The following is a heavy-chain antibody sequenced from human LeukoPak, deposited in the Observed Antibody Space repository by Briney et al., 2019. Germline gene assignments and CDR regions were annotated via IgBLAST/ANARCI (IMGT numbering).Heavy chain of an antibody. V-gene: IGHV3-11*01. Sequence: GGSLRLSCSASGFTFSDYYMTWIRQAPGKGLEWVSYIRGDATRIYYADSVKGRFTISRDNAKSSLYLQMNSLRAEDTAVYYCATCGTSSCRNFDYWGQGTLVTVSS. J-gene: IGHJ4*02. CDR3: ATCGTSSCRNFDY. D-gene: IGHD4-23*01. CDR2: IRGDATRI. CDR1: GFTFSDYY.